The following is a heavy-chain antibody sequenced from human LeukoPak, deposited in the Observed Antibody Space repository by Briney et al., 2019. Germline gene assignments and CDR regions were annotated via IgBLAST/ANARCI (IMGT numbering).Heavy chain of an antibody. Sequence: GGSLRLSCAASGFTFSSYGMHWVRQAPGKGLEWVANIQQDGSEKYYVDSVKGRFTISRDNAKNSLYLQMNSLRAEDTAVYYCARDRRGVTAAGTDRYYYYYMDVWGKGTTVTVSS. CDR3: ARDRRGVTAAGTDRYYYYYMDV. J-gene: IGHJ6*03. CDR1: GFTFSSYG. CDR2: IQQDGSEK. D-gene: IGHD6-13*01. V-gene: IGHV3-7*01.